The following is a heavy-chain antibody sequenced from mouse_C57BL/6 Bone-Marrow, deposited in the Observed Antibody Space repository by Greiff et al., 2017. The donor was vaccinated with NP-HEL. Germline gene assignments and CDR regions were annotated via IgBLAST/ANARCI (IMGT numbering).Heavy chain of an antibody. CDR3: AREFITTVVAQYYFDY. D-gene: IGHD1-1*01. J-gene: IGHJ2*01. CDR2: INPYNGDT. Sequence: VQLQQSGPELVKPGDSVKISCKASGYSFTGYFMNWVMQSHGKSLEWIGRINPYNGDTFYNQKFKGKATLTVDKSSSTAHMELRSLTSEDSAVYYCAREFITTVVAQYYFDYWGQGTTLIVSS. CDR1: GYSFTGYF. V-gene: IGHV1-20*01.